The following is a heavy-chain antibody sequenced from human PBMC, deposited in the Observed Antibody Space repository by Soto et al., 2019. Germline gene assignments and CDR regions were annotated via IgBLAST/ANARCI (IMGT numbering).Heavy chain of an antibody. J-gene: IGHJ4*02. Sequence: PGGSLRLSCAVSGFTFSNYWMHWVRQAPGKGLLYLSYINKDGSTTNYADSVKGRFTISRDNAKNSLYLQMNSLRAEDTAFYYCVRGASLNFDYWGQGTLVTVSS. V-gene: IGHV3-74*01. D-gene: IGHD1-26*01. CDR1: GFTFSNYW. CDR3: VRGASLNFDY. CDR2: INKDGSTT.